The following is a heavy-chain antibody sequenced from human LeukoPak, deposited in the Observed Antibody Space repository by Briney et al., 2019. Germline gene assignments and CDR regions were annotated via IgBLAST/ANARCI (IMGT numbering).Heavy chain of an antibody. CDR3: AKDVGPLILEWLFYFDY. CDR1: GFTFSSYA. Sequence: GGSLRLSCAASGFTFSSYAMSWVRQAPGKGLEWVSAISGSGGSTYYADSVKGRFTISRDNSKNTLYLQINSLRAEDTAVYYCAKDVGPLILEWLFYFDYWGQGTLVTVSS. J-gene: IGHJ4*02. CDR2: ISGSGGST. V-gene: IGHV3-23*01. D-gene: IGHD3-3*01.